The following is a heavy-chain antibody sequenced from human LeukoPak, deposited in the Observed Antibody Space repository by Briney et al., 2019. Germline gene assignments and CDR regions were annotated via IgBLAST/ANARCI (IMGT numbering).Heavy chain of an antibody. J-gene: IGHJ4*02. CDR1: GGTFSSYA. D-gene: IGHD2-8*01. CDR2: IIPIFGTA. CDR3: AKARSVLMVYAIGEFDY. Sequence: SVKVSCKASGGTFSSYAISWVRQAPGQGLEWMGGIIPIFGTANYAQKSQGRVTITTDESTSTAYMELSSLRSEDTAVYYCAKARSVLMVYAIGEFDYWGQGTLVTVSS. V-gene: IGHV1-69*05.